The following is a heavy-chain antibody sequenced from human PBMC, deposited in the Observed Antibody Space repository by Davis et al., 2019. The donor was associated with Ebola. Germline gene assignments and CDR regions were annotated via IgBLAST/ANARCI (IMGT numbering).Heavy chain of an antibody. D-gene: IGHD5-12*01. J-gene: IGHJ6*04. Sequence: ASVKVSCKASGYTFTHYYLHWVRKAPGQGLEWMGIINPSGGSPSNAQKFQGRVTMTRDTSTNTVYMELSSLRSEDTAVYYCAREVAYYYYGMDVWGKGTTVTVSS. CDR1: GYTFTHYY. CDR3: AREVAYYYYGMDV. CDR2: INPSGGSP. V-gene: IGHV1-46*01.